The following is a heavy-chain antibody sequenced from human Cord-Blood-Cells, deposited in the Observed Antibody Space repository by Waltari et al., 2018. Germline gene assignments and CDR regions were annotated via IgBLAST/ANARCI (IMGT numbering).Heavy chain of an antibody. D-gene: IGHD2-21*02. J-gene: IGHJ4*02. Sequence: QLQLQESGPGLVKPSETLSLTCTVSGGSISISSYYWGWIRQPPGKGLEWIGSIYYSGSTYYNPSLKSRVTISVDTSKNQFSLKLSSVTAADTAVYYCARQEYCGGDCYYDYWGQGTLVTVSS. CDR1: GGSISISSYY. CDR2: IYYSGST. V-gene: IGHV4-39*07. CDR3: ARQEYCGGDCYYDY.